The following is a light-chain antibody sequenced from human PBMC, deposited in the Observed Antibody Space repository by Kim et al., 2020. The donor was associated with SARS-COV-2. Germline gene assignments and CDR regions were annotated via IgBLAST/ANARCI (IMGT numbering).Light chain of an antibody. V-gene: IGKV1-39*01. Sequence: DIQMTQSPSSLSASIGDRVTITCRASQSISRHFNWYQKRPGEAPKLLIYGASNLQSGVPSRFSGSGSGTDFTLTISSLQPEDFATYYCQQSYSSPPTFGQGTKVEI. J-gene: IGKJ1*01. CDR3: QQSYSSPPT. CDR1: QSISRH. CDR2: GAS.